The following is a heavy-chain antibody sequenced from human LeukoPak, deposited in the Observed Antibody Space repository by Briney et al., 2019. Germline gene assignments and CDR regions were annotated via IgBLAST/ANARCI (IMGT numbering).Heavy chain of an antibody. J-gene: IGHJ6*02. CDR1: GDSISSRSYS. D-gene: IGHD6-6*01. CDR2: LYYRGST. Sequence: SETLSLTCTVSGDSISSRSYSWGWIRQPPGKGLEWTGTLYYRGSTFYNPSLNSRVIISVDTSQNQFSLRLSSVTAADTAVYYCARHGTYSSSSYYYDMDVWGQGTTVTVSS. CDR3: ARHGTYSSSSYYYDMDV. V-gene: IGHV4-39*01.